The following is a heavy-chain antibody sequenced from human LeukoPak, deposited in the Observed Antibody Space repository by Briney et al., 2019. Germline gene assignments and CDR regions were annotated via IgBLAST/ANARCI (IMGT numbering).Heavy chain of an antibody. CDR3: ARRVFCGGDCSHFDY. D-gene: IGHD2-21*02. CDR2: ISAYNGNT. V-gene: IGHV1-18*01. J-gene: IGHJ4*02. CDR1: GYTFTSYG. Sequence: ASVKVSCKASGYTFTSYGISWVRQAPGQGLEWMGWISAYNGNTNYAQKLQGRVTITADKSTSTAYMELSSLRSEDTAVYYCARRVFCGGDCSHFDYWGQGTLVTVSS.